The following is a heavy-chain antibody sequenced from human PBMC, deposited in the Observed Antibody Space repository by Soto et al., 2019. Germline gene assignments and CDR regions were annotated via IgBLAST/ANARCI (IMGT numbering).Heavy chain of an antibody. V-gene: IGHV1-18*01. Sequence: QVQLVQSGAEVKKPGASVKVSCKASGYTFTSYGISWVRQAPGQGLAWMGWISAYNGNTNYAQKLQGRVTMTTDTSTSTAYMELRSLRSDDTAVYYWARDHKVTHPYYYYYYMDVWGKGTTVTVSS. CDR3: ARDHKVTHPYYYYYYMDV. J-gene: IGHJ6*03. CDR2: ISAYNGNT. CDR1: GYTFTSYG.